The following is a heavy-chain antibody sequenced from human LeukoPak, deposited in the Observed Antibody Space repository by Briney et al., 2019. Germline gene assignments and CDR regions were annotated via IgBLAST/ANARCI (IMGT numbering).Heavy chain of an antibody. D-gene: IGHD4-17*01. CDR3: AKGFYGDYVPLVY. J-gene: IGHJ4*02. CDR1: VFTSCIYD. CDR2: SSGSGGST. Sequence: GGSLRLSCAASVFTSCIYDVIWARRSPGGGRECVSASSGSGGSTYCADSVKGMFTITRDNYKNTLYLQMNSRRAEDTAVYYCAKGFYGDYVPLVYWGQGTGVTVSS. V-gene: IGHV3-23*01.